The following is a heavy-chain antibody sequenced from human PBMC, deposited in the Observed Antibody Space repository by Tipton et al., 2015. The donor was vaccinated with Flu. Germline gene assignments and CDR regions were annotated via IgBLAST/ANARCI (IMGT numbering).Heavy chain of an antibody. Sequence: TLSLTCTVSGDSLSSYYWSWIRQPAGKGLEWIGRIYTSGGSKYNPSLRGRLTMSVDASKKEFSLKLSSVTAADTAVYYCARGSGSGTFMIFDFWGQGTLVTVSS. J-gene: IGHJ4*02. CDR1: GDSLSSYY. D-gene: IGHD3-10*01. CDR3: ARGSGSGTFMIFDF. CDR2: IYTSGGS. V-gene: IGHV4-4*07.